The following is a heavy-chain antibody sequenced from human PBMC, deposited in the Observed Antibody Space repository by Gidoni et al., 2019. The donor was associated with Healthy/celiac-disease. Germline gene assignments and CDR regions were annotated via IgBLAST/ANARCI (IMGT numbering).Heavy chain of an antibody. Sequence: QVQLVQSGAEVKKPGSSVKVSCKASGGTFSSYTISWVRQAPGQGLEWMGRIIPILGIANYAQKCQGRVTITADKATRTAYMELSSLRSEDTAVYYCARDRRDGYTDAFDIWGQGTMVTVSS. V-gene: IGHV1-69*08. J-gene: IGHJ3*02. CDR1: GGTFSSYT. CDR3: ARDRRDGYTDAFDI. CDR2: IIPILGIA. D-gene: IGHD5-12*01.